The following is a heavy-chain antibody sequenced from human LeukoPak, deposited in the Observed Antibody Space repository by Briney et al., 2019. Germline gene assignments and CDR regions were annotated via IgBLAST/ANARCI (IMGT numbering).Heavy chain of an antibody. J-gene: IGHJ4*02. CDR3: AKGHDYGDYAIYYFDS. Sequence: GGSLRLSCAASGFTFSSYDMTWVRQSPGKGLEWVSAISGRSGSSYSADSVKGRFTISRDNSKNTLYLQMNSLKTEDTAVYYCAKGHDYGDYAIYYFDSWGQGTLVTVSS. CDR1: GFTFSSYD. D-gene: IGHD4-17*01. V-gene: IGHV3-23*01. CDR2: ISGRSGSS.